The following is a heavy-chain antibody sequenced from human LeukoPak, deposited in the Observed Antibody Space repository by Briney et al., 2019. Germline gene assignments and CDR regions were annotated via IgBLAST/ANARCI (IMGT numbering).Heavy chain of an antibody. CDR1: GFTFSSYW. Sequence: GGSLRLSCAASGFTFSSYWINWVRQAPGKGLEWVANIKHDGSETYYVDSVKGRFTISRANAKNSLYLQMNSLRAEDTAVYYCARLARGYPDYWGQGTLVTVSS. V-gene: IGHV3-7*05. CDR3: ARLARGYPDY. CDR2: IKHDGSET. D-gene: IGHD5-12*01. J-gene: IGHJ4*02.